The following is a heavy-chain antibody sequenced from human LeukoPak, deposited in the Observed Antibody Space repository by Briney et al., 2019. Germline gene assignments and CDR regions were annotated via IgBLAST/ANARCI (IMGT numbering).Heavy chain of an antibody. D-gene: IGHD1-1*01. Sequence: PSETLSLTCTVSGGSISTNSNFFWGWIRQPPGKGLYWIGIIYYSGTTYYNPSLKSRVTIFVDTSKNLFSLRLTSVTAADTAVYYCARHRRVTNWYVDFWGQGTLVTVSS. V-gene: IGHV4-39*01. CDR2: IYYSGTT. CDR3: ARHRRVTNWYVDF. CDR1: GGSISTNSNFF. J-gene: IGHJ4*02.